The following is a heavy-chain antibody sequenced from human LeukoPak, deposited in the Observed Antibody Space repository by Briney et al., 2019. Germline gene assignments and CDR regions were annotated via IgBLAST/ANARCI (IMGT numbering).Heavy chain of an antibody. Sequence: PGGSLRISXAASGFTFSSYWMSWVRRAPGKGLEWVANIKQDGSVKYYVDSVKGRFTISRDNAKNSLDLQMNSLRAEDTAVYYCARDTTATLTTSLGYFTYWGQGTLVTVSS. D-gene: IGHD4-17*01. CDR1: GFTFSSYW. CDR3: ARDTTATLTTSLGYFTY. CDR2: IKQDGSVK. J-gene: IGHJ4*02. V-gene: IGHV3-7*01.